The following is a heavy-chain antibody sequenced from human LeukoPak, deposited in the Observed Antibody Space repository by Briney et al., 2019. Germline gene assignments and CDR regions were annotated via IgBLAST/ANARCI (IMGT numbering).Heavy chain of an antibody. CDR2: ISSNGGST. CDR3: ARVSGYSYGLDY. CDR1: GFTFSTYA. J-gene: IGHJ4*02. V-gene: IGHV3-64*01. Sequence: PGGSLRLSCAASGFTFSTYAMHWVRQAPGKGLEYVSAISSNGGSTYYANSVKGRFTISRDNSKNTLYLQMGSLRAEDMAVYYCARVSGYSYGLDYWGQGTLVTVSS. D-gene: IGHD5-18*01.